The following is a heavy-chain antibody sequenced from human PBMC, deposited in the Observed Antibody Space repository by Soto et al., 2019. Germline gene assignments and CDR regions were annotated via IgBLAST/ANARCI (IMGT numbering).Heavy chain of an antibody. CDR3: ARLGSGYSGYDXDY. CDR1: GGSISSSSYY. D-gene: IGHD5-12*01. CDR2: IYYSGST. V-gene: IGHV4-39*01. Sequence: SETLSLSCTVSGGSISSSSYYWGGIRQPPGKGLEWIGSIYYSGSTYYNPSLKSRVTISVDTSKNQFSLKLSSVTAADTAVYNCARLGSGYSGYDXDYWGQGALVTVS. J-gene: IGHJ4*02.